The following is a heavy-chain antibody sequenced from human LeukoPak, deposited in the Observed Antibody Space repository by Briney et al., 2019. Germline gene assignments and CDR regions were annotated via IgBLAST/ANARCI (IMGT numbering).Heavy chain of an antibody. V-gene: IGHV1-2*02. D-gene: IGHD3-9*01. CDR3: ARDKRTYYDILTGYSYFDY. CDR2: INPNSGGT. J-gene: IGHJ4*02. Sequence: ASVKVSCKASGYTFTGYYMHWVRQAPGQGLEWMGWINPNSGGTNYAQKFQGRVTMTRDTSISTAYMELRSLRSDDTAVYYCARDKRTYYDILTGYSYFDYWGQGTLVTVPS. CDR1: GYTFTGYY.